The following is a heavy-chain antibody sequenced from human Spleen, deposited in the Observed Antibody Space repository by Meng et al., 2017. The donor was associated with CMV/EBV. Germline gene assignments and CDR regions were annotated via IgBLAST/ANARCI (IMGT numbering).Heavy chain of an antibody. CDR3: ARENYYDFWSTYYYGFDI. CDR1: GFTFSSYA. Sequence: GESLKISCAASGFTFSSYAMFWVRQAPGKGLEWVAVISYDGNIKNYADSVKGRFTVSRDNSKNALSLQMNSLRAEDTAVYYCARENYYDFWSTYYYGFDIWGQGTMVTVSS. J-gene: IGHJ3*02. D-gene: IGHD3-3*01. CDR2: ISYDGNIK. V-gene: IGHV3-30-3*01.